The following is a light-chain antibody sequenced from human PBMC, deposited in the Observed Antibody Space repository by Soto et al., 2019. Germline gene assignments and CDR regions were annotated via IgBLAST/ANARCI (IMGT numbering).Light chain of an antibody. Sequence: LTQPPSASGSPGQSVAISCTGTSSDVGGYNYVSWYQQHPGKAPKLMIYEVNKRPSGVPDRFSGSKSGNTASLTVSGLQAEDEADYYCSSYAGSSNVFGTGTRSPS. CDR1: SSDVGGYNY. V-gene: IGLV2-8*01. J-gene: IGLJ1*01. CDR3: SSYAGSSNV. CDR2: EVN.